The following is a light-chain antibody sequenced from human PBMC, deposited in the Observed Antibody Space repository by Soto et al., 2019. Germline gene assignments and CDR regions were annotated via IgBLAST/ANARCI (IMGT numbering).Light chain of an antibody. Sequence: LTQPPSASGSPGQSVAISCTGTSSDVGGYNYVSWYQQHPGKAPKLMIYEVNKRPSGVPDRFSGSKSGNTASLTVSGLQAEDEADYYCSSYAGSSNVFGTGTRSPS. CDR1: SSDVGGYNY. V-gene: IGLV2-8*01. J-gene: IGLJ1*01. CDR3: SSYAGSSNV. CDR2: EVN.